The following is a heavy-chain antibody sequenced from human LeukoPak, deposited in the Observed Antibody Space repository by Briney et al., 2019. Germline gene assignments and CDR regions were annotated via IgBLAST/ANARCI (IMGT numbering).Heavy chain of an antibody. CDR3: ARDRGSSGWYVYYYYGMDV. J-gene: IGHJ6*02. Sequence: GASVKFSCKASGYTFTSYGISWVRQAPGQGLEWMGWISAYNGNTNYEQKLQGRVTMTTDTSTSTAYMELRSLRSDDTAVYYCARDRGSSGWYVYYYYGMDVWGQGTTVTVSS. CDR2: ISAYNGNT. CDR1: GYTFTSYG. D-gene: IGHD6-19*01. V-gene: IGHV1-18*01.